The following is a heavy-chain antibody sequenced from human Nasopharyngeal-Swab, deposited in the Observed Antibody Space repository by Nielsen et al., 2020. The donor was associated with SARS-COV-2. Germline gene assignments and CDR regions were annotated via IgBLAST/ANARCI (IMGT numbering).Heavy chain of an antibody. Sequence: GGSLRLSCAASGFTFSSYGMHWVRQAPGKGLEWVAVISYDGSNKYYADSVKGRFTISRDNSKNMLYLQMNSLRAEDTAVYYCAKDGRVDIVATGYYYYYYMDVWGKGTTVTVSS. J-gene: IGHJ6*03. V-gene: IGHV3-30*18. CDR3: AKDGRVDIVATGYYYYYYMDV. CDR1: GFTFSSYG. CDR2: ISYDGSNK. D-gene: IGHD5-12*01.